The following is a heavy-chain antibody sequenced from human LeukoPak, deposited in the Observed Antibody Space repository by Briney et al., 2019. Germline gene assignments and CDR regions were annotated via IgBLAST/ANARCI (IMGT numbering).Heavy chain of an antibody. J-gene: IGHJ3*02. CDR3: VGGWELLGGAFDI. V-gene: IGHV4-59*08. D-gene: IGHD1-26*01. CDR2: IYYSGST. Sequence: SETLSLTCTVSGGSISSYYWSWIRQPPGKGLEWIGYIYYSGSTNYNPSLTSRVTISVDTSKNQFSLKLSSVTAADTAVYYCVGGWELLGGAFDIWGQGTMVTVSS. CDR1: GGSISSYY.